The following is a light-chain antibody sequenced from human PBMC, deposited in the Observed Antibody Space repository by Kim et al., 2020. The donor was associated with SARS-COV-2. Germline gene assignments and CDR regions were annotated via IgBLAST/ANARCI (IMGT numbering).Light chain of an antibody. Sequence: DIQMTQSPSTLSASVGDRVTITCRASQSVDSWLAWYQQKPGKAPDRLIYDASTLESGVPSRFSGSGSGTEFTLTISSLQPDDFATYYCQQYDNYVWTFGQGTKVDIK. V-gene: IGKV1-5*01. CDR3: QQYDNYVWT. CDR1: QSVDSW. CDR2: DAS. J-gene: IGKJ1*01.